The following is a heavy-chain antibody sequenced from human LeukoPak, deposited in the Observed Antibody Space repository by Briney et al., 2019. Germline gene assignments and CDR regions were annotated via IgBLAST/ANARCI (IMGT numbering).Heavy chain of an antibody. CDR3: ARISLGAIWGYYYGMDV. V-gene: IGHV1-69*13. Sequence: SVKVSCKASGGTFSSYSISWVRQAPGQGLEWMGGIIPIFDTADYARKFQGRVTITADESTSTAYMELSSLRSEDTAVFYCARISLGAIWGYYYGMDVWGQGATVTVSS. CDR2: IIPIFDTA. J-gene: IGHJ6*02. CDR1: GGTFSSYS. D-gene: IGHD3-16*01.